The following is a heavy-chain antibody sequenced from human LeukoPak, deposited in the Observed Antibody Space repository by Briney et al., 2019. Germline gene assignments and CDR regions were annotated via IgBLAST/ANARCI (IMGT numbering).Heavy chain of an antibody. Sequence: ASVKVSCKASGYTFTKYGISWVRQAPGQGLEWMGWISAYNGNTNYAQKLQGRVTMTTGTSTSTAYMDLRTLRPDDTAVYYCARGLRTIDYWGQGTLVTVSS. D-gene: IGHD5-12*01. V-gene: IGHV1-18*01. CDR1: GYTFTKYG. CDR2: ISAYNGNT. CDR3: ARGLRTIDY. J-gene: IGHJ4*02.